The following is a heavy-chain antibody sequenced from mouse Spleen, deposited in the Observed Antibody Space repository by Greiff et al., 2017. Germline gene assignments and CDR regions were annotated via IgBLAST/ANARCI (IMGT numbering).Heavy chain of an antibody. V-gene: IGHV1-19*01. CDR2: INPYNGGT. Sequence: VQLQQSGPVLVKPGASVKMSCKASGYTFTDYYMNWVKQSHGKSLEWIGVINPYNGGTSYNQKFKGKATLTVDKSSSTAYMELNSLTSEDSAVYYCARSGGYRFDYWGQGTTLTVSS. J-gene: IGHJ2*01. D-gene: IGHD1-1*02. CDR3: ARSGGYRFDY. CDR1: GYTFTDYY.